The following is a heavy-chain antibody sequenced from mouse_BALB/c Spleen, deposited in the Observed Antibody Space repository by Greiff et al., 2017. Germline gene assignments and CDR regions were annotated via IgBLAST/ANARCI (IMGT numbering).Heavy chain of an antibody. J-gene: IGHJ3*01. CDR1: GFNIKDTY. CDR2: IDPANGNT. Sequence: EVKLVESGAELVKPGASVKLSCTASGFNIKDTYMHWVKQRPEQGLEWIGRIDPANGNTKYDPKFQGKATITADTSSNTAYLQLSSLTSEDTAVYYCAPLDSWFAYWGQGTLVTVSA. V-gene: IGHV14-3*02. D-gene: IGHD2-13*01. CDR3: APLDSWFAY.